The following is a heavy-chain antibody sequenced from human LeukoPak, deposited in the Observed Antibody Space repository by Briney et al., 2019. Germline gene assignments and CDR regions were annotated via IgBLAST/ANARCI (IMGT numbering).Heavy chain of an antibody. CDR1: GGSISSSNYY. CDR3: ARLGGYSYGSSYYFDY. D-gene: IGHD5-18*01. Sequence: SETLSLTCTVSGGSISSSNYYWGWIRQPPGKGLEWIGNIFYSGNTYYNPSLKSRVTISVDTSKNQFSLRLSSVTAADTAVYYCARLGGYSYGSSYYFDYWGRGTLVTVSS. V-gene: IGHV4-39*01. CDR2: IFYSGNT. J-gene: IGHJ4*02.